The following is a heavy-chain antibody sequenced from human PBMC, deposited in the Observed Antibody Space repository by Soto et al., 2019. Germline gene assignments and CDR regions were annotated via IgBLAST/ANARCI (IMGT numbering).Heavy chain of an antibody. CDR1: GGTFSSYT. D-gene: IGHD3-3*01. CDR3: ASRCDFWSGKPDTYGGMDV. CDR2: IIPIFGTA. J-gene: IGHJ6*02. V-gene: IGHV1-69*13. Sequence: SVKVSCKASGGTFSSYTISWVRQAPGQGLEWMGRIIPIFGTANYAQKFQGRVTITADESTSTAYMELSSLRSEDTAVYYCASRCDFWSGKPDTYGGMDVWGQGTTVTVSS.